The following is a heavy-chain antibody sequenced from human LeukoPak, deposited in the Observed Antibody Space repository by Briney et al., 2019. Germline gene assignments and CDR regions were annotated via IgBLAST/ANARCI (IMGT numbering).Heavy chain of an antibody. D-gene: IGHD3-22*01. CDR2: ISGSGRST. CDR3: AKDERRTYDSSGYLDS. J-gene: IGHJ4*02. Sequence: GGSLRLSCAASGFTFSSFAMSWVRQAPGKGLEWVSSISGSGRSTYFADSVRGRFTISRDNSKNTLFLQMKGLRAEDTAVYYCAKDERRTYDSSGYLDSWGQGTLVTVSS. CDR1: GFTFSSFA. V-gene: IGHV3-23*01.